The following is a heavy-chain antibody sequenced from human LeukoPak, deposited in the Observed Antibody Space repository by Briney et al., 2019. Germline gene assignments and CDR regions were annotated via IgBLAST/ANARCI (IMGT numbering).Heavy chain of an antibody. J-gene: IGHJ4*02. D-gene: IGHD6-6*01. V-gene: IGHV3-30*02. CDR1: GFTFSSYG. CDR3: AKQFGHSSSSDYFDY. Sequence: GGSLRLSCAASGFTFSSYGMHWVRQAPGKGLEWVTFIRYDGSNKYYADSVKGRFTISRDNSKNTLYLQMNSLRAEDTAVYYCAKQFGHSSSSDYFDYWGQGTLVTVSS. CDR2: IRYDGSNK.